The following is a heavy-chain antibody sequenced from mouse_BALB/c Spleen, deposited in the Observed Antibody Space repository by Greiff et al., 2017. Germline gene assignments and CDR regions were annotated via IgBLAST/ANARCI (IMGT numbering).Heavy chain of an antibody. CDR2: IYPGGGYT. Sequence: QVQLQQSGAELVRPGTSVKISCKASGYTFTNYWLGWVKQRPGHGLEWIGDIYPGGGYTNYNEKFKGKATLTADTSSSTAYMQLSSLTSEDSAVYFCARSRRYDPIDYWGQGTSVTVSS. V-gene: IGHV1-63*02. J-gene: IGHJ4*01. D-gene: IGHD2-14*01. CDR3: ARSRRYDPIDY. CDR1: GYTFTNYW.